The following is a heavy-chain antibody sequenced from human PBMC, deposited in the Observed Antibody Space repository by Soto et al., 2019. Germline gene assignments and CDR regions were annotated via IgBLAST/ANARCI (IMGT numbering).Heavy chain of an antibody. D-gene: IGHD1-1*01. J-gene: IGHJ5*02. V-gene: IGHV3-73*01. Sequence: EVQLVESGGGLVQPGGSLRLSCAASGFTFSDSSIHWVRQASGKGLEWVGRVRSKTNNYETSYAASVNGSIAFSRDDSKNPPHVQMNSERAEDTAVCYCTRLRYMDPDGWFGPWGQGTLVAVSS. CDR2: VRSKTNNYET. CDR3: TRLRYMDPDGWFGP. CDR1: GFTFSDSS.